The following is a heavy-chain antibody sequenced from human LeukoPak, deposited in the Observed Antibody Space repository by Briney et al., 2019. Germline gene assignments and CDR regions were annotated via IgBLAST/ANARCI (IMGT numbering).Heavy chain of an antibody. CDR3: ARELAAATGDAFDI. J-gene: IGHJ3*02. D-gene: IGHD6-13*01. CDR2: IFHDGVT. V-gene: IGHV4-59*02. Sequence: SETLSLTCAVSGASVGGNHWSWIRQSPEKGLEWIGNIFHDGVTDYNPSFKSRVTMLPDTSKNQFSLKLSSVTAADTAVYYCARELAAATGDAFDIWGQGTMVTVSS. CDR1: GASVGGNH.